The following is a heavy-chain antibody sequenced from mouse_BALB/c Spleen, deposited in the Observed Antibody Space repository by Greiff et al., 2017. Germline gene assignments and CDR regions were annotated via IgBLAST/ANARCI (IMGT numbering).Heavy chain of an antibody. V-gene: IGHV1-7*01. J-gene: IGHJ2*01. Sequence: QVQLKESGAELAKPGASVKMSCKASGYTFTSYWMHWVKQRPGQGLEWIGYINPSTGYTEYNQKFTGKAQLTVDTSSSTAYMQFSSLTTEDSAIYYCARHKDYYGSSLDYWGQGTTLTVSS. CDR2: INPSTGYT. CDR1: GYTFTSYW. D-gene: IGHD1-1*01. CDR3: ARHKDYYGSSLDY.